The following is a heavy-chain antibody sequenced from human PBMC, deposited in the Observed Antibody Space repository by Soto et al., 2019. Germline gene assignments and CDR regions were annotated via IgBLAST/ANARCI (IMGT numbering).Heavy chain of an antibody. V-gene: IGHV4-31*03. D-gene: IGHD6-13*01. J-gene: IGHJ6*02. CDR3: ATVKTAAASYYYYGMDV. Sequence: PSETLSLTCTVSGGSISSGGYYWSWIRQHPGKGLEWIGYIYYSGSTYYNPSLKNRVTISVDTSKNQFSLKLSSVTAADTAVYYCATVKTAAASYYYYGMDVWGQGTTVTVSS. CDR1: GGSISSGGYY. CDR2: IYYSGST.